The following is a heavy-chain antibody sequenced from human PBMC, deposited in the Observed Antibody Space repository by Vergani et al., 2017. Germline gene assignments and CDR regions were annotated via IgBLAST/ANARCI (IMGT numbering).Heavy chain of an antibody. J-gene: IGHJ4*02. CDR1: GGTFSSYT. Sequence: QVQLVQSGAEVKKPGSSVKVSCKASGGTFSSYTISWVRQAPGQGLEWMGRIIPILGIANYAQKFQGRVTITADKSTSTAYMELSSLRSEDTAVYYCARTSSISGSYYNGEWDYWGQGTLVTVSS. D-gene: IGHD3-10*01. V-gene: IGHV1-69*02. CDR3: ARTSSISGSYYNGEWDY. CDR2: IIPILGIA.